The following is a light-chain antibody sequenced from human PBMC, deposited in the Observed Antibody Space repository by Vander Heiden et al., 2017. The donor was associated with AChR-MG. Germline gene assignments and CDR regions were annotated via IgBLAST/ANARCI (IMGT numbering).Light chain of an antibody. CDR3: SSYTSSSNWV. CDR2: DVT. CDR1: SSDIGGYDY. V-gene: IGLV2-14*03. J-gene: IGLJ3*02. Sequence: QSALTQPASVSGSPGQSITISCTGTSSDIGGYDYVSWYQQHPVEAPKLMIYDVTNRPSGVSNRFSGSKSGTTASLAISGLQAEDEANYYCSSYTSSSNWVFGGGTKLTVL.